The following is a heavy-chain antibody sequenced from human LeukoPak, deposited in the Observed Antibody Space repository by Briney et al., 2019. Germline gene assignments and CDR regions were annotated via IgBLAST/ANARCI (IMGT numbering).Heavy chain of an antibody. J-gene: IGHJ4*02. CDR1: GGSMSPYF. CDR3: ARVWDTNFDY. V-gene: IGHV4-4*07. Sequence: SETLSLTCTVSGGSMSPYFWSWIRQPAGKGLEWIGRIYPSGNTNYNPSLKSRVTMSVDTSKNQFSLMLSSVTAADTAAYYCARVWDTNFDYWGQGTLVTVSS. D-gene: IGHD1-26*01. CDR2: IYPSGNT.